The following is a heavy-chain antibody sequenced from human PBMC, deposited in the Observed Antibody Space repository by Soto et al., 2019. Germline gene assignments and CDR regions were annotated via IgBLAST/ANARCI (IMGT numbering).Heavy chain of an antibody. D-gene: IGHD2-21*01. J-gene: IGHJ4*02. V-gene: IGHV3-21*06. CDR2: LGVSDDI. Sequence: EVQLVQSGGGLVKPGGSLRLSCAASGLTLSMWTLNWVRQTPGKGLEWVSSLGVSDDIFYAASVKGRFTMSRDRSKNVVYLQMDGLRAEDTGVYYCARLTGIPEIAPTEEDYWGQGTPVTVSA. CDR1: GLTLSMWT. CDR3: ARLTGIPEIAPTEEDY.